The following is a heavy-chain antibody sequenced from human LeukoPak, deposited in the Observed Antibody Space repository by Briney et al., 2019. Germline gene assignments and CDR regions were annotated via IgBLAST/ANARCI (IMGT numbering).Heavy chain of an antibody. J-gene: IGHJ4*02. D-gene: IGHD1-26*01. CDR3: AREVEWEPHYFGY. Sequence: ASVKVSCKASGYTFTGYYMHWVRQAPGQGLEWMGWINPNSGGTNYAQNFQGRVTMTRDTSISTAYMELSRLRSDDTAVYYCAREVEWEPHYFGYWGQGTLVTVSS. V-gene: IGHV1-2*02. CDR2: INPNSGGT. CDR1: GYTFTGYY.